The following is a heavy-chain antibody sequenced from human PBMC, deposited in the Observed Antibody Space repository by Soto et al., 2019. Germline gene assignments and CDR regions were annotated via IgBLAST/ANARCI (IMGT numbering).Heavy chain of an antibody. Sequence: GGSLRLSCAASGFTFSDHYMDWVRQAPGKGLEWVGRTRNKANSYTTEYAASVKGRFTISRDDSKNSLYLQMNSLKTEDTAVYYCARDPGYYYYGMDVWGQGTTVTVSS. CDR3: ARDPGYYYYGMDV. J-gene: IGHJ6*02. CDR1: GFTFSDHY. V-gene: IGHV3-72*01. CDR2: TRNKANSYTT.